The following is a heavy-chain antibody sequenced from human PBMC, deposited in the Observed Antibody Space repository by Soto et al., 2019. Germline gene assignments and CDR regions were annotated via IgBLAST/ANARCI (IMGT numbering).Heavy chain of an antibody. CDR3: ARGPYRDNAFDI. Sequence: QVQVVQSGAEVKKPGASVKVSCKASGYSFTDDYMHWIRQAPRQGLEWMGWIAPHRDGTEFAQKFQGRITLTGDTSTSTAYMELKGLTSADTAVYFCARGPYRDNAFDIWGQGTVVTVSS. V-gene: IGHV1-2*02. CDR1: GYSFTDDY. CDR2: IAPHRDGT. J-gene: IGHJ3*02.